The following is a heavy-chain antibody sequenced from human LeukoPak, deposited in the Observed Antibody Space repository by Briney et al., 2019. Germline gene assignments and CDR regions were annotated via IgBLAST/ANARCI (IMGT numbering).Heavy chain of an antibody. D-gene: IGHD3-22*01. J-gene: IGHJ4*02. V-gene: IGHV1-24*01. CDR3: ATPEYYYDSSGYNY. CDR2: FDPEDGET. Sequence: ASVKVSCKASGYTFTSYYMHWVRQAPGKGLEWMGGFDPEDGETIYAQKFQGRVTMTEDTSTDTAYMELSSLRSEDTAVYYCATPEYYYDSSGYNYWGQGTLVTVSS. CDR1: GYTFTSYY.